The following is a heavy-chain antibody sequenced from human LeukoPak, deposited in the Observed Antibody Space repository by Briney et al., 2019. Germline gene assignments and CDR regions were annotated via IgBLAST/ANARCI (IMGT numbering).Heavy chain of an antibody. CDR2: IYYSGST. CDR1: GGSISSSSYY. V-gene: IGHV4-39*07. Sequence: PSETLSLTCTVSGGSISSSSYYWGWIRQPPGKGLEWIGSIYYSGSTHYNPSLKSRVTISVDTSKNQFSLKLSSVTAADTAVYYCARDGLNTMVRGKIHYYYMDVWGKGATVTISS. D-gene: IGHD3-10*01. CDR3: ARDGLNTMVRGKIHYYYMDV. J-gene: IGHJ6*03.